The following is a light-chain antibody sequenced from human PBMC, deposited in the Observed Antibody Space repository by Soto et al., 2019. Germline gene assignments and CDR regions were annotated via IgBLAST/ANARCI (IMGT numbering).Light chain of an antibody. CDR3: QQYADSRT. CDR2: GAS. CDR1: QSVSSSY. J-gene: IGKJ4*01. V-gene: IGKV3-20*01. Sequence: EIVLTQSPGTLSLSPGERATLSCRASQSVSSSYLAWYQQKPGQAPRLLIYGASTRATGFPDRFRGSGSGTDFTLTISRLEPEDFAVYYCQQYADSRTFGGGTKVEIK.